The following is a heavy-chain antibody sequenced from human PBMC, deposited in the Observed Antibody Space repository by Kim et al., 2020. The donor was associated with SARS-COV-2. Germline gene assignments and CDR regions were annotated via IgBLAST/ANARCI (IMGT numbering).Heavy chain of an antibody. V-gene: IGHV3-30*04. CDR1: GFTFNSYA. CDR2: ITYDASTT. Sequence: GRSLRLSCAASGFTFNSYALHWVRQAPGKGLEWVAVITYDASTTYYADSLKGRFTISRDNSKNMLYLQMNSLRVEDTAVYYCARGTYYYGSGSYHPPDY. D-gene: IGHD3-10*01. CDR3: ARGTYYYGSGSYHPPDY. J-gene: IGHJ4*01.